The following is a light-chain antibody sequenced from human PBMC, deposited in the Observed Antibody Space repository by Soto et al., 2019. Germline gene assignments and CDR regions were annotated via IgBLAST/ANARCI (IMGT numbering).Light chain of an antibody. CDR2: DVS. Sequence: QSALTQPASVSGSPGQSITISCTGTSSDVGGYNYVSWYQQHPGKAPKLMIYDVSNRPSGVSNRFSGSKPGNTASLTISGLQAEDEADYYCSSYTSSSHYVFGTGTKLTVL. CDR1: SSDVGGYNY. CDR3: SSYTSSSHYV. V-gene: IGLV2-14*01. J-gene: IGLJ1*01.